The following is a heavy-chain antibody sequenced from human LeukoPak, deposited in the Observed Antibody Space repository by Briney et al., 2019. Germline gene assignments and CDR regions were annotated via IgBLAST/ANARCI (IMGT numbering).Heavy chain of an antibody. J-gene: IGHJ5*02. CDR3: ARDLVSGYSSSWYWFDP. V-gene: IGHV4-39*02. CDR1: GGSISRGSYY. Sequence: SETLSLTCTVSGGSISRGSYYWGWIRQPPGKGLEWIGSIYYSGSTYYNPSLKSRVTISGDTSKNQFSLKLSSVTAADTAVYYCARDLVSGYSSSWYWFDPWGQGTLVTVSS. D-gene: IGHD6-13*01. CDR2: IYYSGST.